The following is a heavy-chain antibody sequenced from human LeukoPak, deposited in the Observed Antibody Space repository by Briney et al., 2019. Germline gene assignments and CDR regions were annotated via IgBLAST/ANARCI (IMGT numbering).Heavy chain of an antibody. J-gene: IGHJ4*02. CDR1: GFTFSRYG. D-gene: IGHD5-18*01. CDR3: AREMDTGIRYYFGY. Sequence: GGSLRLSCAASGFTFSRYGMHWVRQAPGKGLEWVAVIWYDDKYYADSVKGRFTISGDNSKNTLYLQMNSLRAEDTAVYYCAREMDTGIRYYFGYWGQGTLVTVSS. V-gene: IGHV3-33*01. CDR2: IWYDDK.